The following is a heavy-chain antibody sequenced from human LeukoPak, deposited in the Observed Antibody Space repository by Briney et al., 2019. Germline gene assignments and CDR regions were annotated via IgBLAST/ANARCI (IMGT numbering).Heavy chain of an antibody. J-gene: IGHJ6*02. Sequence: SETLSLTCTVSGGSISSYYWSWIRQPPGKGLEWIGYIYYSGSTNYNPSLKGRVTISVDTSKNQFSLKLSSVTAADTAVYYCARQVGAEQWLAPMDVWGQGTTVTVSS. V-gene: IGHV4-59*08. D-gene: IGHD6-19*01. CDR2: IYYSGST. CDR1: GGSISSYY. CDR3: ARQVGAEQWLAPMDV.